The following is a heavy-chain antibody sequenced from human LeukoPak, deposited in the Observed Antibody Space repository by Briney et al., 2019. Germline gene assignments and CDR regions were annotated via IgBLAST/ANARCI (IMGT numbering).Heavy chain of an antibody. CDR3: ARRISGYYIDY. Sequence: GESLKISCKGSGYTFTNYWIGWVRQMPGKGLEWMGIIWPSDSDTRYSPSSQGQVTISADKSISTAYLQWSSLKASDTAIYFCARRISGYYIDYWGQGTLGTVSS. CDR1: GYTFTNYW. J-gene: IGHJ4*02. D-gene: IGHD1-26*01. CDR2: IWPSDSDT. V-gene: IGHV5-51*01.